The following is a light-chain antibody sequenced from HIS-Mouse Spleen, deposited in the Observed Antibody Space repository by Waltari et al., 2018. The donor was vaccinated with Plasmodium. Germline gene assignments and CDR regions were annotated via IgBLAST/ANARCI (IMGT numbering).Light chain of an antibody. CDR3: QQYNSYSWT. CDR2: KAS. V-gene: IGKV1-5*03. CDR1: QSISSW. J-gene: IGKJ1*01. Sequence: DIQMTQFPSTLSASVGARVPITCRASQSISSWLAWYQQKPGKAPKLLIYKASSLESGVPSRFSGSGSGTEFTLTISSLQPDDFATYYCQQYNSYSWTFGQGTKVEIK.